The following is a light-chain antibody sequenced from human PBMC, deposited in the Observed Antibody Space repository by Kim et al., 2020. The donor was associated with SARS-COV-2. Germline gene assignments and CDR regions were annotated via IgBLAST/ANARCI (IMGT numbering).Light chain of an antibody. CDR1: TLPEKQ. J-gene: IGLJ1*01. CDR3: QSADGSGTYV. CDR2: KDN. V-gene: IGLV3-25*03. Sequence: VSPGQTARITCSGDTLPEKQTYWYQQKSGQAPLRVIYKDNERPSGIPGRFSGSSSGTTVTLTICGVQAEDDADYYCQSADGSGTYVFGTGTKVTVL.